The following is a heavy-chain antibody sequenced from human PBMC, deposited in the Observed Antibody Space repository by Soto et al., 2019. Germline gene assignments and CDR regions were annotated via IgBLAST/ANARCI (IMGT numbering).Heavy chain of an antibody. CDR1: GFTFSSYW. V-gene: IGHV3-7*03. CDR3: ARDRSVGASDY. D-gene: IGHD1-26*01. CDR2: XXKXGXXX. Sequence: PAGSQRLSCAASGFTFSSYWISWFRQAPGKGLEWXSNXXKXGXXXYXXXSVKGRFTISRDNAKNSLYPQMNSLRAEDTAVYYCARDRSVGASDYWGQGTLVTVSS. J-gene: IGHJ4*02.